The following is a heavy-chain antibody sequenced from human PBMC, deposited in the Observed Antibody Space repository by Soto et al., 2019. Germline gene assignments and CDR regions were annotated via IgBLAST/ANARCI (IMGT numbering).Heavy chain of an antibody. V-gene: IGHV3-21*01. CDR3: ARNESSNIYGMDV. CDR2: ISNSSFSI. D-gene: IGHD6-6*01. J-gene: IGHJ6*02. Sequence: GGSLRLSCAASGFTFSSYSMNWVRQAPGKGLEWVSSISNSSFSINYADSVKGRFSISRDNAQNSLHLQMNNLRAEDTAVYYCARNESSNIYGMDVWGQGTTVTVSS. CDR1: GFTFSSYS.